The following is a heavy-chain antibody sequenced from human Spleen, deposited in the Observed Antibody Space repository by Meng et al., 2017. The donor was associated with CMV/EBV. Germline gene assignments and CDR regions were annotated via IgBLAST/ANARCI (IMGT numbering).Heavy chain of an antibody. CDR1: DESLSSYY. CDR2: IEHSGST. Sequence: SETLSLTCAVYDESLSSYYWSWVRQPPGKGLEWIGEIEHSGSTNYNPSLKSRVSISVDTSKNQFSLKLRSVTAADTAVYYCASPYSGSYWGQGTLVTVSS. V-gene: IGHV4-34*01. D-gene: IGHD1-26*01. J-gene: IGHJ4*02. CDR3: ASPYSGSY.